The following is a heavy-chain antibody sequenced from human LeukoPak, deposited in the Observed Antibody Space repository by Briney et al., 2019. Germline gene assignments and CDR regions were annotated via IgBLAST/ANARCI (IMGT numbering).Heavy chain of an antibody. D-gene: IGHD1-26*01. CDR2: IKQDGTEI. J-gene: IGHJ4*02. CDR3: ARDKVVGATFFDY. CDR1: GFTFSSHW. V-gene: IGHV3-7*01. Sequence: GGSLRLSCAASGFTFSSHWMSWVRQAPGKGPEWVANIKQDGTEIYYVDSVKGRLTISRDNAKNSLYLQMNSLRDEDTAVYYCARDKVVGATFFDYWGQGTLVTASS.